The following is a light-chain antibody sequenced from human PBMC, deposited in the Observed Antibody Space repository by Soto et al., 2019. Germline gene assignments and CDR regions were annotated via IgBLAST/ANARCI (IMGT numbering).Light chain of an antibody. V-gene: IGLV1-47*01. CDR3: AAWDDSLSGFYV. Sequence: QSVLTQPASVSGSPGQSITISCTGTSSDVGTYNYVSWYQHHPGTAPKLLIYRNNQRPSGVPDRFFGSKSGTSASLAISGLRSEDEADYYCAAWDDSLSGFYVFGTGTKVTVL. CDR2: RNN. CDR1: SSDVGTYNY. J-gene: IGLJ1*01.